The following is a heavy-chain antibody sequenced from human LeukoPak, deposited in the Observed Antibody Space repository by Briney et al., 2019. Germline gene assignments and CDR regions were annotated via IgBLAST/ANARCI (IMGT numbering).Heavy chain of an antibody. D-gene: IGHD1-26*01. J-gene: IGHJ4*02. V-gene: IGHV3-64*01. CDR2: ISSNGGST. CDR1: GFTFSSYA. Sequence: PGGSLRVSCAASGFTFSSYAMHWVRQAPGKGLEYVSAISSNGGSTYYANSVKGRFTISRDNSKNTLYLQMGSLRAEDMAVYYCARLGSGELDIDYWGQGTLVTVPS. CDR3: ARLGSGELDIDY.